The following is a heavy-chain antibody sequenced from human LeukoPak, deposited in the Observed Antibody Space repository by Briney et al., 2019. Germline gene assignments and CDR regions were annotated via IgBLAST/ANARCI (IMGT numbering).Heavy chain of an antibody. CDR3: ARVDCISTSCSPSTYYFDS. D-gene: IGHD2-2*01. J-gene: IGHJ4*02. CDR1: GFTFSDYY. V-gene: IGHV3-11*01. CDR2: TSSSGSTI. Sequence: GGSLRLSCAASGFTFSDYYMSWIRQAPGKGLEWVSYTSSSGSTIYYADSVKGRFTISRDNAKTSLYLQINSLRAEDTAVYYCARVDCISTSCSPSTYYFDSWGQGTLVTVSS.